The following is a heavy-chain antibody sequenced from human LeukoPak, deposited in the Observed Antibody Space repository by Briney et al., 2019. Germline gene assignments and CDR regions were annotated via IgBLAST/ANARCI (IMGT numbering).Heavy chain of an antibody. V-gene: IGHV4-4*07. J-gene: IGHJ2*01. CDR3: ARVSSSWYQDWYFDL. CDR1: GGSISSYY. D-gene: IGHD6-13*01. CDR2: IDTSGNT. Sequence: SETLSLTCTVSGGSISSYYWSWIRQPAGKGLEWIGRIDTSGNTNYKPSLKSRVTMSVDTSKNQFSLKLSSVTTADTAVYYCARVSSSWYQDWYFDLWGRGTLVTVSS.